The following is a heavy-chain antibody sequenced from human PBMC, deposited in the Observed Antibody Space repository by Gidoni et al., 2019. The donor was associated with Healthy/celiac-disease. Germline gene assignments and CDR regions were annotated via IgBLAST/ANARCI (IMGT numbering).Heavy chain of an antibody. CDR2: IWYDGSNK. Sequence: VQLVESGGGVVQPGRSLRLSCAASGFTFRSYGMHWVRPAPGKGLEWVAVIWYDGSNKYYADSVKGRFTISRDNSKNTLYLQMNSLRAEDTAVYYCAREGPSYYDILTGYYGMDVWGQGTTVTVSS. D-gene: IGHD3-9*01. J-gene: IGHJ6*02. CDR3: AREGPSYYDILTGYYGMDV. V-gene: IGHV3-33*01. CDR1: GFTFRSYG.